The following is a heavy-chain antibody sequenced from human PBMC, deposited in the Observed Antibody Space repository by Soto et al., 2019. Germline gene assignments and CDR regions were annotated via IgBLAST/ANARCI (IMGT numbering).Heavy chain of an antibody. CDR3: ARDPLGSLDY. V-gene: IGHV3-48*03. D-gene: IGHD3-16*01. CDR1: GFTFNNYE. Sequence: EVQLVESGGGLVQPGGSLRLSCAASGFTFNNYEMNWVRQAPGKGLEWVSYISNSGSIIYYADSVKGRFTISRDNAKNSLYLQINSLRAEDTAVYYCARDPLGSLDYWGQRTLVTVSS. J-gene: IGHJ4*02. CDR2: ISNSGSII.